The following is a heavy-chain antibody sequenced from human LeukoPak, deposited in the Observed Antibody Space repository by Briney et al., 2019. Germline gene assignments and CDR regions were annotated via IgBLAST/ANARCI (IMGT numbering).Heavy chain of an antibody. CDR2: IYTSGST. Sequence: SETLSLTCTVSGGSISSGSYFWHWIRQPAGKGLERIGRIYTSGSTNYNPSLKSRVTISIDTSKNQFSLKLSSVTAADTAAYYCARLDTTTNAFDIWGQGTMVTVSS. CDR1: GGSISSGSYF. D-gene: IGHD5-18*01. V-gene: IGHV4-61*02. J-gene: IGHJ3*02. CDR3: ARLDTTTNAFDI.